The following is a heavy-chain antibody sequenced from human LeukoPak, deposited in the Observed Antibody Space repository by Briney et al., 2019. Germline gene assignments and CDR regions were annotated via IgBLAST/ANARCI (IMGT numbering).Heavy chain of an antibody. J-gene: IGHJ5*02. D-gene: IGHD2-15*01. CDR3: AREDIVVVVAAADARSYNWFDP. Sequence: ASVKVSCKASGYTFTRYGISWVRQAPGQGLEWMGWISAYNGNTNYAQKLQGRVTMTTDTSTSTAYMELRSLRSDDTAVYYCAREDIVVVVAAADARSYNWFDPWGQGTLVTVSS. CDR2: ISAYNGNT. V-gene: IGHV1-18*01. CDR1: GYTFTRYG.